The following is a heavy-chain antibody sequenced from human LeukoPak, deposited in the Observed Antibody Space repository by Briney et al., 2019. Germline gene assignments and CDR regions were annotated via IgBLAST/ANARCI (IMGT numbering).Heavy chain of an antibody. Sequence: SETLSLTCTVSSGSVSNSHYYWAWVGQPPGKGREWLGSFYYSGSIFDNRSLRSRVTISIDMSKNQFLLKLTSVTAADTAVYYCASGTTVTNFAYWGQGTPVTVSS. J-gene: IGHJ4*02. D-gene: IGHD4-17*01. V-gene: IGHV4-39*07. CDR2: FYYSGSI. CDR1: SGSVSNSHYY. CDR3: ASGTTVTNFAY.